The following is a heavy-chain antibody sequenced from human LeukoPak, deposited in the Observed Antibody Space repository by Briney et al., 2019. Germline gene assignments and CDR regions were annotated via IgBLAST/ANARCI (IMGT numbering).Heavy chain of an antibody. Sequence: PGGSLRLSCAASGFSVSSNYMSWVRQAPGKGLEWVSVINSGGTIYYADPVMGRFTISRDNFKNTLYLQMNSLTTEDSAVYYCAREGDYVGYFDYWGQGTLVTVSS. V-gene: IGHV3-53*01. D-gene: IGHD4-17*01. CDR1: GFSVSSNY. J-gene: IGHJ4*02. CDR2: INSGGTI. CDR3: AREGDYVGYFDY.